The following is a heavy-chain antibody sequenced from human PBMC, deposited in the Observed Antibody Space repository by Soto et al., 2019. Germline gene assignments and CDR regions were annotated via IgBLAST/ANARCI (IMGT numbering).Heavy chain of an antibody. J-gene: IGHJ6*02. CDR2: IKSKTDGGTT. CDR1: GFTFSNAW. CDR3: TTAPRITIFGVVPAYHYGMDV. Sequence: TGGSLRLSCAASGFTFSNAWMNWVRQAPGKGLEWVGRIKSKTDGGTTDYAAPVKGRFTISRDDSKNTLYLQMNSLKTEDTAVYYCTTAPRITIFGVVPAYHYGMDVWGQGTTVTVSS. D-gene: IGHD3-3*01. V-gene: IGHV3-15*07.